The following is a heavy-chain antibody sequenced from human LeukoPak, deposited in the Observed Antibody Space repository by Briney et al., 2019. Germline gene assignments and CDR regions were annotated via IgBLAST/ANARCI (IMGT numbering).Heavy chain of an antibody. CDR1: GGTFSSYA. Sequence: SVKVTCKASGGTFSSYAISWVRQAPGQGLEWMGGIIPIFGTANYAQKFQGRVTITADKSTSTAYMELSSLRSEDTAVYYCARGEYDYVWGSYRYTGIDYWGQGTLVTVSS. CDR2: IIPIFGTA. CDR3: ARGEYDYVWGSYRYTGIDY. D-gene: IGHD3-16*02. J-gene: IGHJ4*02. V-gene: IGHV1-69*06.